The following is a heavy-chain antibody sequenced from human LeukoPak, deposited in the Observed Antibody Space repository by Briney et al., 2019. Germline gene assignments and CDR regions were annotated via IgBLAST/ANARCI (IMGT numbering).Heavy chain of an antibody. V-gene: IGHV1-69-2*01. CDR1: GYTFTDYY. Sequence: SCKVSGYTFTDYYMHWVQQAPGKGLEWMGLVDPEDGETIYAEKFQGRVTITADTSTETAYMEMSSLRSEDTAVYYCATEGTIFGGEFASWGQGTLVTVSS. CDR3: ATEGTIFGGEFAS. CDR2: VDPEDGET. J-gene: IGHJ4*02. D-gene: IGHD3-3*01.